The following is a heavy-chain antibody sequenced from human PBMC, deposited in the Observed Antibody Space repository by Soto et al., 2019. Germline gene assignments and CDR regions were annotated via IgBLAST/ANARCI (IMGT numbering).Heavy chain of an antibody. CDR2: IIPMFGTA. V-gene: IGHV1-69*12. Sequence: QVQLVQSGAEVKKPESSVKVSCKAPGGTFSTYAISWVRQAPGQGLELMGGIIPMFGTANYAHRFQDRVTITADESTNTVYMELSSLRSEDTAVYFCASGIQMWLRRINNGYSGWGQGTLVTVSS. J-gene: IGHJ4*02. D-gene: IGHD5-12*01. CDR1: GGTFSTYA. CDR3: ASGIQMWLRRINNGYSG.